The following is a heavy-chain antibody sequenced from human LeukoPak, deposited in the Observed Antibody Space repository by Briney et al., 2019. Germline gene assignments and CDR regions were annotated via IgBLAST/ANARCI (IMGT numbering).Heavy chain of an antibody. CDR1: GFTFSSYA. CDR3: GKKTGYSSGWYLES. D-gene: IGHD6-19*01. V-gene: IGHV3-23*01. J-gene: IGHJ4*02. CDR2: ISGSGSNT. Sequence: GGSLRLSCAASGFTFSSYAVSWVRQAPGKGLEWVAAISGSGSNTYYADYVKGRFTISRDNSKNTLYLQMNSLRAEDAAVYYCGKKTGYSSGWYLESWGQGTLVTVSS.